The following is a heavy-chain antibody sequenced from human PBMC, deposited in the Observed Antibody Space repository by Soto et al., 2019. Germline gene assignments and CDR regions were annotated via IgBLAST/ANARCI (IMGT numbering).Heavy chain of an antibody. D-gene: IGHD3-22*01. Sequence: GGSLRLSCAASGFTVSSNYMSWVRQAPGKGLEWVSVIYSGGSTYYADSVKGRFTISRDNSKNTLYLQMNSLRAEDTAVYYCARDRVESGYPEYFQHWGQGTLVTVSS. J-gene: IGHJ1*01. CDR2: IYSGGST. V-gene: IGHV3-53*01. CDR3: ARDRVESGYPEYFQH. CDR1: GFTVSSNY.